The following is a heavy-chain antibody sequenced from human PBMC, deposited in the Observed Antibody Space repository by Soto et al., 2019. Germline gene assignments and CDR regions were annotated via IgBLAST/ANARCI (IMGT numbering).Heavy chain of an antibody. D-gene: IGHD5-12*01. Sequence: SETLSLTCTVSGGSISSYYWSWIRQPPGKGLEWIGYIYYSGSTNYNPSLKSRVTISVDTSKNQFSLKLSSVTAADTAVYYCATSERKRWLQLTYYFDYWGQGTLVTVSS. V-gene: IGHV4-59*01. J-gene: IGHJ4*02. CDR3: ATSERKRWLQLTYYFDY. CDR2: IYYSGST. CDR1: GGSISSYY.